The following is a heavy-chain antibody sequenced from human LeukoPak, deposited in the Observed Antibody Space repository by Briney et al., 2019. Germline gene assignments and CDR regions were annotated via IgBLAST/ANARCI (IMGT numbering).Heavy chain of an antibody. CDR1: GLTFSDYY. CDR3: VIQITMIVVVPYFVY. D-gene: IGHD3-22*01. Sequence: GGSLRLSCAASGLTFSDYYMTWIRQAPGKGLQGVSSISGSGTTTYSADSVRGRFTVSRDNAKNSVFLYMNSLRAEDTAVYYCVIQITMIVVVPYFVYWGQGTLVTVSS. V-gene: IGHV3-11*04. J-gene: IGHJ4*02. CDR2: ISGSGTTT.